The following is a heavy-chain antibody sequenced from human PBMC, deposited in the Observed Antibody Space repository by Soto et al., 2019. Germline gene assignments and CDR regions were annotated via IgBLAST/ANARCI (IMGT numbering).Heavy chain of an antibody. CDR1: GVTYRSFT. CDR3: TRDASRDSSARGWFEP. V-gene: IGHV3-21*01. D-gene: IGHD6-13*01. J-gene: IGHJ5*02. Sequence: GGPLRLTCSASGVTYRSFTMNWVRQAPGKGLEWVSTISSNSAYIYYTDALRGRFTISRDNAKNSLHLQMNSLRAEDTAVYYCTRDASRDSSARGWFEPWGPGTLVTVSS. CDR2: ISSNSAYI.